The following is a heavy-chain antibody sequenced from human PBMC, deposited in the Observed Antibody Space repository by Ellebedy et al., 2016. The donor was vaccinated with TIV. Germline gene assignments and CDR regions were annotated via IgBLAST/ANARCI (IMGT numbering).Heavy chain of an antibody. CDR1: GGSISSSSYY. Sequence: MPSETLSLTCTVSGGSISSSSYYWGWIRQPPGKGLEWIGSIYYSGSTYYNPSLKSRVTISVDTSKNQFSLKLSSVTAADTAVYYCARGRYGFVVVPEGYWGQGTLVTVSS. J-gene: IGHJ4*02. CDR2: IYYSGST. D-gene: IGHD2-2*01. CDR3: ARGRYGFVVVPEGY. V-gene: IGHV4-39*01.